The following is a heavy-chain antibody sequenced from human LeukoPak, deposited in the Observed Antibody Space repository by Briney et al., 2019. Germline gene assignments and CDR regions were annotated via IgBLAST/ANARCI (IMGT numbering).Heavy chain of an antibody. CDR3: ARKYPDHWFDP. J-gene: IGHJ5*02. D-gene: IGHD6-6*01. CDR2: IFYLGST. Sequence: SQTLSLTCTVSGGSISSGNFYWSWIRQPPGKGLEWIGYIFYLGSTYYNLSLKSRVTMSVDTSKNQFSLKLRSVTAADTAVYYCARKYPDHWFDPWGQGTLVTVSS. CDR1: GGSISSGNFY. V-gene: IGHV4-30-4*01.